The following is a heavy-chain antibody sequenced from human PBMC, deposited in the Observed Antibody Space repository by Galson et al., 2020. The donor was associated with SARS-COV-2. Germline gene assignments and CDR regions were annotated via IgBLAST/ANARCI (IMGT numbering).Heavy chain of an antibody. D-gene: IGHD6-19*01. CDR3: VRDLSGWSNGWYFDL. CDR1: GYTFTDYG. CDR2: ISVYNGDT. V-gene: IGHV1-18*04. J-gene: IGHJ2*01. Sequence: ASVKVSCKASGYTFTDYGISWVRQAPGQGLEWMGWISVYNGDTNYVQKLQGRVTMTTDTSTSTAYMELRSLRSDDTAVYYCVRDLSGWSNGWYFDLWGRGSLVTVSS.